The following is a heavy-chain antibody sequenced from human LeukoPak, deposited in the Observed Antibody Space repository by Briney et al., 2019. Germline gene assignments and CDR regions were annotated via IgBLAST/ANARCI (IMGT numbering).Heavy chain of an antibody. CDR2: ISYDGSNK. V-gene: IGHV3-30*04. CDR1: GFTFSSYA. Sequence: GRSLRLSCAASGFTFSSYAMHWVRQAPGKGLEWVAVISYDGSNKYYADSVKGRFTISRDNSKNTLYLQMNSLRAEDTAVYYCASDMVRGVITFNFDYWAREPWSPSPQ. D-gene: IGHD3-10*01. J-gene: IGHJ4*02. CDR3: ASDMVRGVITFNFDY.